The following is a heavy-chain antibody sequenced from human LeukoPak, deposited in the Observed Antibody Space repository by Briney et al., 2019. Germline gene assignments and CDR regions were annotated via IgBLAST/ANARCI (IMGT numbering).Heavy chain of an antibody. CDR2: MNPNSGNT. J-gene: IGHJ4*02. CDR1: GYTFTSYD. Sequence: ASVKVSCKASGYTFTSYDINWVRQAPGQGLEWMGWMNPNSGNTGYAQKFQGRVTMTRNTSISTAYMELSSLRSEDTAVYYCARGPAVEYCSSTSCYSDYWGQGTLVTVSS. CDR3: ARGPAVEYCSSTSCYSDY. V-gene: IGHV1-8*01. D-gene: IGHD2-2*01.